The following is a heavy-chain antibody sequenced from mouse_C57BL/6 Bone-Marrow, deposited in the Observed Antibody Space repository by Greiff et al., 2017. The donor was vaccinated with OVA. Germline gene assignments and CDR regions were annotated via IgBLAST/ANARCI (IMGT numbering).Heavy chain of an antibody. CDR2: INPNNGGT. CDR1: GYTFTDYY. J-gene: IGHJ4*01. Sequence: VQLQQSGPELVKPGASVKISCKASGYTFTDYYMNWVKQSHGKSLEWIGDINPNNGGTNYTEKFKSKATMTVDKSSSTAYMQLSSLTSEDSAVYYCAYFAMDYWGQGTSVTVSS. V-gene: IGHV1-26*01. CDR3: AYFAMDY.